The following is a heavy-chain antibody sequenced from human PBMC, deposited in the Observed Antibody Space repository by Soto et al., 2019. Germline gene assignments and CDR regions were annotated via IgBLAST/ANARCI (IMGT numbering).Heavy chain of an antibody. V-gene: IGHV3-21*01. Sequence: GGSLRLSCAASVFTFSSYSMNWVRQSPGKGLEWVSSISSSSSYIYYADSVKGRFAIARDNAKNSLYLQMNSLRAEDTAVYYCESVSGSSQFDFWGQGTLVTVSS. J-gene: IGHJ4*02. CDR2: ISSSSSYI. D-gene: IGHD6-13*01. CDR1: VFTFSSYS. CDR3: ESVSGSSQFDF.